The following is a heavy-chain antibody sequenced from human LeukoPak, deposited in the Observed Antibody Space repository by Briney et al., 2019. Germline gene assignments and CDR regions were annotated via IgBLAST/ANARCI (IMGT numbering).Heavy chain of an antibody. Sequence: GGSLRLSCAASGFTVSSNYMSWVRQAPGKGLEWVSVIYSGGSTYYADSVKGRFTISRDNSKNTLYLQMNSLRAEDTAVYYCARGRGYSYAQVDYWGQGTLVTVSS. CDR1: GFTVSSNY. J-gene: IGHJ4*02. V-gene: IGHV3-66*01. D-gene: IGHD5-18*01. CDR3: ARGRGYSYAQVDY. CDR2: IYSGGST.